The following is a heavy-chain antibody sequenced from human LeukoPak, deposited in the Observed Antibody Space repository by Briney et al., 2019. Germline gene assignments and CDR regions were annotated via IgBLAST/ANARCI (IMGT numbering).Heavy chain of an antibody. Sequence: GGSLRLSCAVSGVTNYAISWVRQAPGKGLEWVSSLTGSGGGTYYADSVKGRFTISRDNSKNTLYLQMNTLRAEDTAVYYCARTINGPDYWGQGTLVTVSS. CDR3: ARTINGPDY. J-gene: IGHJ4*02. V-gene: IGHV3-23*01. CDR2: LTGSGGGT. D-gene: IGHD4/OR15-4a*01. CDR1: GVTNYA.